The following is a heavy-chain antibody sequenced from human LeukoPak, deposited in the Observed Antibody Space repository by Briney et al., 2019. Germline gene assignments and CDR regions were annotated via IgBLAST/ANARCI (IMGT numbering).Heavy chain of an antibody. CDR1: GFSLSDYW. CDR2: IKQDGSAK. CDR3: ARAKVTVPGGDY. D-gene: IGHD4-17*01. V-gene: IGHV3-7*01. Sequence: GGSLRLSCAASGFSLSDYWMSWVRQAPGKGLEWVANIKQDGSAKYYVDSVKGRFTISRDNPQNSVYLQMNNLRAEDTALYYCARAKVTVPGGDYWGQGTLVTVSS. J-gene: IGHJ4*02.